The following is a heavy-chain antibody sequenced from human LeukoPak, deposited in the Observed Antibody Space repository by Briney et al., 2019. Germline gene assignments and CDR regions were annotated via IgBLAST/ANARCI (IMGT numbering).Heavy chain of an antibody. CDR3: ARRSEIVVVPAATYWYFDL. D-gene: IGHD2-2*01. V-gene: IGHV4-59*01. J-gene: IGHJ2*01. Sequence: SGSTNYNPSLKSRVTISVDTSKNQFSLKLSSVTAADTAVYYCARRSEIVVVPAATYWYFDLWAVAPWSLSPQ. CDR2: SGST.